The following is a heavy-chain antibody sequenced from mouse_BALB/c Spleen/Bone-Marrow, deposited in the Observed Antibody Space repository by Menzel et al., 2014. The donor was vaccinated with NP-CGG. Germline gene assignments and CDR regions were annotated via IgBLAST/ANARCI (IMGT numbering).Heavy chain of an antibody. Sequence: QVQLQQSGAGLARPGASVKLSCKASGYTFTSYWMQWVKQRPGQGLEWIGAIYPGDGDTRYTQKFKGKATLTADKSSSTAYMQLSGLASEDSAVYYCARGDPFDYWGQGTTLTVSS. V-gene: IGHV1-87*01. CDR2: IYPGDGDT. J-gene: IGHJ2*01. CDR1: GYTFTSYW. CDR3: ARGDPFDY.